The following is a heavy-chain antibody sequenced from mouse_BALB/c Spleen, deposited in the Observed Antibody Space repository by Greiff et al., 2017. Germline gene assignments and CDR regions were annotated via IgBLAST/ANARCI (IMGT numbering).Heavy chain of an antibody. D-gene: IGHD1-1*01. CDR2: INSDGGST. V-gene: IGHV5-2*01. J-gene: IGHJ1*01. CDR1: EYEFPSHD. Sequence: EVHLVESGGGLVQPGESLKLSCESNEYEFPSHDMSWVRKTPEKRLELVAAINSDGGSTYYPDTMERRFIISRDNTKKTLYLQMSSLRSEDTALYYCARRSYYGSSYDWYFDVWGAGTTVTVSS. CDR3: ARRSYYGSSYDWYFDV.